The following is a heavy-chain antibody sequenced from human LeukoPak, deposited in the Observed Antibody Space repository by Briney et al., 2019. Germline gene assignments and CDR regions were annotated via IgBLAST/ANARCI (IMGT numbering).Heavy chain of an antibody. D-gene: IGHD1-1*01. J-gene: IGHJ4*02. V-gene: IGHV3-21*01. CDR2: ISSSSSYI. CDR1: GFTFSSYY. Sequence: GGSLRLSCAASGFTFSSYYMNWVRQAPGKGLEWVSSISSSSSYIYYAGSVKGRFTISRDNAKNSLYLQMNSLRAEDTAVYYCASQTGVIDYWGQGTLVTVSS. CDR3: ASQTGVIDY.